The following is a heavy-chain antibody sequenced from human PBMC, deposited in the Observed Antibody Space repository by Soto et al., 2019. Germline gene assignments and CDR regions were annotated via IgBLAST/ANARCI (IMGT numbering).Heavy chain of an antibody. D-gene: IGHD6-6*01. CDR2: INHSGST. J-gene: IGHJ5*02. CDR1: GGSFSGYY. V-gene: IGHV4-34*01. CDR3: ARGGVRWPSPAIYSSSSAWFDP. Sequence: SETLSLTCAVYGGSFSGYYWSWIRQPPGKGLEWIGEINHSGSTNYNPSLKSRVTISVATSKNQFSLKLSSVTAADTAVYYCARGGVRWPSPAIYSSSSAWFDPWGQGTLVTVSS.